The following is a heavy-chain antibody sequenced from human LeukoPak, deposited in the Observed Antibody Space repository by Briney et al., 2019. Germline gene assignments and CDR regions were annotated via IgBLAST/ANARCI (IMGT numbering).Heavy chain of an antibody. V-gene: IGHV3-21*01. CDR1: GFTFSSYS. CDR2: ISSNSRYT. CDR3: ARVAEAAAFDY. J-gene: IGHJ4*02. Sequence: GGSLRLSCAASGFTFSSYSMNWVRQAPGKGLEWFSSISSNSRYTYYADSVKGRFTISRDNAKSSLYLQMNSLRADDTAVYYCARVAEAAAFDYWGQGTLVTVSS. D-gene: IGHD6-13*01.